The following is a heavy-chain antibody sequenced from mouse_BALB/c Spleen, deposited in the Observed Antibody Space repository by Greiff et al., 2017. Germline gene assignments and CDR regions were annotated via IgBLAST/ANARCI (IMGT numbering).Heavy chain of an antibody. D-gene: IGHD1-1*01. V-gene: IGHV1-80*01. Sequence: VQLVESGAELVRPGSSVKISCKASGYAFSSYWMNWVKQRPGQGLEWIGQIYPGDGDTNYNGKFKGKATLTADKSSSTAYMQLSSLTSEDSAVYFCARDYYGSSWFAYWGQGTLVTVSA. CDR1: GYAFSSYW. CDR2: IYPGDGDT. CDR3: ARDYYGSSWFAY. J-gene: IGHJ3*01.